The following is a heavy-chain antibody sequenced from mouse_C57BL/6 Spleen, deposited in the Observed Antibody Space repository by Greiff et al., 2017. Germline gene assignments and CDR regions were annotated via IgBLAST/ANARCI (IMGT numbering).Heavy chain of an antibody. D-gene: IGHD1-1*02. CDR2: IGPGSGST. CDR1: GYTFTDYY. V-gene: IGHV1-77*01. Sequence: QVQLQQPGAELVKPGASVKISCKASGYTFTDYYINWVKQRPGQGLEWIGKIGPGSGSTYYNEKFKGKATLTADKSSSTSYMQLSSLTSEESAVYFCARSDYYDYGYFDVWGTGTTVTVSS. CDR3: ARSDYYDYGYFDV. J-gene: IGHJ1*03.